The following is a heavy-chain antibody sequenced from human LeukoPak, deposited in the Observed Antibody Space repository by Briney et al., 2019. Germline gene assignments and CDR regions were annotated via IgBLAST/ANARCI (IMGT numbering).Heavy chain of an antibody. CDR3: AREMYSSSPRPFDI. Sequence: PSETLSLTCIVSDGSISNYYWSWIRQPAGKGLEWIGRIYNSGSTNYNPSLKSRVTMSVDTSKNQFSLNLSSVTAADTAVYYCAREMYSSSPRPFDIWGQGTMVTVSS. V-gene: IGHV4-4*07. CDR2: IYNSGST. J-gene: IGHJ3*02. D-gene: IGHD6-13*01. CDR1: DGSISNYY.